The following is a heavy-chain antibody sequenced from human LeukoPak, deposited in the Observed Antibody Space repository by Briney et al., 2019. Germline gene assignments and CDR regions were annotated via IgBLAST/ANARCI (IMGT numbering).Heavy chain of an antibody. CDR2: ISGSGGST. J-gene: IGHJ4*02. D-gene: IGHD2-2*01. V-gene: IGHV3-23*01. CDR1: GFTFSSYA. Sequence: GGSLRLSCAASGFTFSSYAMSWVRQAPGKGLEWASAISGSGGSTYYADSVKGRFTISRDNSKNTLYLQMNSLRAEDTAVYYCAKMEVYGSSTSCHTFDYWGQGTLVTVSS. CDR3: AKMEVYGSSTSCHTFDY.